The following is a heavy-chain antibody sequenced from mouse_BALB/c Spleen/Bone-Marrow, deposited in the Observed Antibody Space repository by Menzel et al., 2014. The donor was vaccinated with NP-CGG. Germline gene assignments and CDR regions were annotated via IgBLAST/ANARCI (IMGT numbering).Heavy chain of an antibody. CDR1: GYAFSSYW. Sequence: VQLQQPGAELVRPGSSVKISCKASGYAFSSYWMNWVKQRPGQGLEWIGQIYPGDGDTNYNGNFKGKATLTADKSSSTAYMQLSSLTSEDSAVYFCARWYRDPHFAMDYWGPGTSVTVSS. D-gene: IGHD2-14*01. V-gene: IGHV1-80*01. CDR2: IYPGDGDT. J-gene: IGHJ4*01. CDR3: ARWYRDPHFAMDY.